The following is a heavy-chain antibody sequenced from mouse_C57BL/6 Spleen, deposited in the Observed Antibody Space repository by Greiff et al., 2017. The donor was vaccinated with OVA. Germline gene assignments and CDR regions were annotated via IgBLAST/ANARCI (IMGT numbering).Heavy chain of an antibody. CDR3: ARGDYGSPYYAMDY. V-gene: IGHV2-6*03. D-gene: IGHD1-1*01. Sequence: VQLQESGPGLVAPSQSLSITCTVSGFSLTSYGVHWVRQPPGKGLEWLVVIWSDGSTTYNSALKSRLSISKDNSKSQVFLKMNSLQTDDTAMYYCARGDYGSPYYAMDYWGQGTSVTVSS. J-gene: IGHJ4*01. CDR1: GFSLTSYG. CDR2: IWSDGST.